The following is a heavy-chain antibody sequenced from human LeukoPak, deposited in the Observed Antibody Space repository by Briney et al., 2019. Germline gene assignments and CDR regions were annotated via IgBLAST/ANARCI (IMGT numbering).Heavy chain of an antibody. CDR1: GSRFTSYW. J-gene: IGHJ4*02. Sequence: GESLKISCKGSGSRFTSYWIGWVRQMPGKGLEWMGIIYPGDSDTRYSPSFQGQVTISADKSISTAYLQWSSLKASDTAMHYCARHGAVAGTSYWGQGTLVTVSS. CDR3: ARHGAVAGTSY. D-gene: IGHD6-19*01. V-gene: IGHV5-51*01. CDR2: IYPGDSDT.